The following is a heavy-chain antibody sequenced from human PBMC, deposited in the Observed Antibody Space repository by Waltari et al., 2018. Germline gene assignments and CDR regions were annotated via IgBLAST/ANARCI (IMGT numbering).Heavy chain of an antibody. V-gene: IGHV1-69*13. CDR3: ASPGIVGATRFDY. CDR2: IIPICGTS. CDR1: GGTFSSYA. Sequence: QVQLVQSGAEVKKPGSSVKVSCKASGGTFSSYAISWVRQAPGQGLEWMGGIIPICGTSKHAKKCKGRVTITADKSTSTADMELSSLRSEDTAVYYCASPGIVGATRFDYWGQGTPVTVSS. J-gene: IGHJ4*02. D-gene: IGHD1-26*01.